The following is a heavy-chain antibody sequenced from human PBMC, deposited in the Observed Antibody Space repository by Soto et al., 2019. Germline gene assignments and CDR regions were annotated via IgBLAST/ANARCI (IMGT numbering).Heavy chain of an antibody. CDR3: ARSCSGGSCYSGYYYYGMDV. CDR2: IIPIFGTA. J-gene: IGHJ6*02. V-gene: IGHV1-69*01. D-gene: IGHD2-15*01. Sequence: QVQLVQSGAEVKKPGSSVKVSCKASGGTFSSYAISWVRQAPGQGLEWMGGIIPIFGTANYAQKFQGRVTITADESTSTAYRELSSLRSEDTAVYYCARSCSGGSCYSGYYYYGMDVWGQGTTVTVSS. CDR1: GGTFSSYA.